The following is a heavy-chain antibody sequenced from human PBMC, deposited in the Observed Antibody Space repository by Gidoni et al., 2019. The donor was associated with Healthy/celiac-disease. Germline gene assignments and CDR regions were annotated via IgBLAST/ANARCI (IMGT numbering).Heavy chain of an antibody. CDR3: AKAEPRLLWFGELSEQVYYYMDV. CDR1: GFTFSSYA. D-gene: IGHD3-10*01. V-gene: IGHV3-23*01. J-gene: IGHJ6*03. Sequence: ELQLLESGGGLVQPGGSLRLSCAASGFTFSSYAMSWVRQAPGKGLEWVSAISGSGGSTYYADSVKGRFTISRDNSKNTLYLQMNSLRAEDTAVYYCAKAEPRLLWFGELSEQVYYYMDVWGKGTTVTVSS. CDR2: ISGSGGST.